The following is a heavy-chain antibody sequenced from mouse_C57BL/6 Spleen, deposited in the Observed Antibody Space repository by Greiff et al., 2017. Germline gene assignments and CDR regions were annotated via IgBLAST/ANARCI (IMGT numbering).Heavy chain of an antibody. CDR1: GYAFSSYW. CDR3: ARSRGEGLRLRFDY. Sequence: QVQLQQSGAELVKPGASVKISCKASGYAFSSYWMNWVKQRPGKGLEWIGQIYPGDGDTNYNGKFKGKATLTADKSSSTAYMQLSSLTSEDSAVYFCARSRGEGLRLRFDYWGQGTTLTVSS. D-gene: IGHD3-2*02. V-gene: IGHV1-80*01. CDR2: IYPGDGDT. J-gene: IGHJ2*01.